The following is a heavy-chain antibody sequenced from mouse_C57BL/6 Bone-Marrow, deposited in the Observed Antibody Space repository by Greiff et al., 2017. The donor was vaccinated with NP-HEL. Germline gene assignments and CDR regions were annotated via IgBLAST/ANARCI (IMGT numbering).Heavy chain of an antibody. CDR1: GFTFTDYG. V-gene: IGHV5-17*01. J-gene: IGHJ1*03. CDR3: ARPLGYFDV. CDR2: ISSGSSTI. Sequence: EVMLVESGGRLVKPGGSLQLSCAASGFTFTDYGMHWVRQSPEMGLEWVAYISSGSSTIYYADTVKGRFTISRDNAKNTLFLQMTSLRSEDTAMYYCARPLGYFDVWGTGTTVTVSS.